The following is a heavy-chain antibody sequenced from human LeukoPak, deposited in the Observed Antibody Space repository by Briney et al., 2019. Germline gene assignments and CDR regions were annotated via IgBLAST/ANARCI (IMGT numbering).Heavy chain of an antibody. D-gene: IGHD3-22*01. Sequence: PSETLSLTCSVSGDSVSRSDSYWDWIRQPPGKGLEWIGTIYYSGRTYYSPTLKSRVTMSVDPSNNQFSLNLRSVTAADTAVYYCARRRYYDGSGYLEWGQGTLLSVSS. J-gene: IGHJ1*01. CDR1: GDSVSRSDSY. CDR2: IYYSGRT. CDR3: ARRRYYDGSGYLE. V-gene: IGHV4-39*01.